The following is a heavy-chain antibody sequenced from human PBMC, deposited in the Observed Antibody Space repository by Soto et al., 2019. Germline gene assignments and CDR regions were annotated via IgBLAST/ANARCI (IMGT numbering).Heavy chain of an antibody. V-gene: IGHV4-61*01. CDR3: ARDQATVTTDYYYYYGMDV. D-gene: IGHD4-17*01. CDR1: GGSISSSSYY. CDR2: IYYSGST. J-gene: IGHJ6*02. Sequence: SETLSLTCTVSGGSISSSSYYWSWIRQPPGKGLEWIGYIYYSGSTNYNPSLKSRVTISADTSKNQFSLKLSSVTAADTAVYYCARDQATVTTDYYYYYGMDVWGQGTTVTVSS.